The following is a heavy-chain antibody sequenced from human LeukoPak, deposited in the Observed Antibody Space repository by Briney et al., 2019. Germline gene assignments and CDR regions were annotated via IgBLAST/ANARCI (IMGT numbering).Heavy chain of an antibody. CDR3: AREGPMTRSGSYDY. CDR2: ISHDGSEK. CDR1: GFTFSNFW. D-gene: IGHD1-26*01. J-gene: IGHJ4*02. V-gene: IGHV3-7*05. Sequence: GGSLRLSCSASGFTFSNFWMAWVRQAPGKGLEWVTNISHDGSEKYCVDSVKGRFTISRDNAKKSLYLQMNSLRAEDTAVYYCAREGPMTRSGSYDYWGRGTLVTVSS.